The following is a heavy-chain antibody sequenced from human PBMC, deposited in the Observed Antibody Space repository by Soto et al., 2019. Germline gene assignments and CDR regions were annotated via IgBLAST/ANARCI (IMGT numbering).Heavy chain of an antibody. CDR1: GYTFTGYY. D-gene: IGHD3-10*01. CDR2: IIPIIGTV. V-gene: IGHV1-69*01. Sequence: QVQLVQSGAEVKKPGASVKVSCKASGYTFTGYYMHWVRQAPGQGLEWMGGIIPIIGTVKYAQKFQGRVTITADESTTTAYMELSSLRSEDTAVYYCARELKEPGSYYYYGLDVWGQGTTVTVSS. CDR3: ARELKEPGSYYYYGLDV. J-gene: IGHJ6*02.